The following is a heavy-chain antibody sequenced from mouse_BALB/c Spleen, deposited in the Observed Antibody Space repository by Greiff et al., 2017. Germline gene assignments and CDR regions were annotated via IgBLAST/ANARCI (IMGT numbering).Heavy chain of an antibody. CDR1: GFTFSSFG. V-gene: IGHV5-17*02. D-gene: IGHD1-1*01. CDR3: ARGGKISITTVVESLYYYAMDY. Sequence: EVQVVESGGGLVQPGGSRKLSCAASGFTFSSFGMHWVRQAPEKGLEWVAYISSGSSTIYYADTVKGRFTISRDNPKNTLFLQMTSLRSEDTAMYYCARGGKISITTVVESLYYYAMDYWGQGTSVTVSS. CDR2: ISSGSSTI. J-gene: IGHJ4*01.